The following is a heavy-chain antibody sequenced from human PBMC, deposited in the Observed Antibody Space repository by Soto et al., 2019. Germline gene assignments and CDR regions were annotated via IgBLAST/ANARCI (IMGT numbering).Heavy chain of an antibody. Sequence: SETLSLTCTVSGGSISSYYWSWIRQPPGKGLEWIGYIYYSGSTNYNPSLKSRVTISVDTSKNQFSLKLSSVTAADTAVYYCVRLHDFWSGYPTMYNWFDPWGQGTLVTVSS. J-gene: IGHJ5*02. CDR2: IYYSGST. CDR1: GGSISSYY. CDR3: VRLHDFWSGYPTMYNWFDP. V-gene: IGHV4-59*08. D-gene: IGHD3-3*01.